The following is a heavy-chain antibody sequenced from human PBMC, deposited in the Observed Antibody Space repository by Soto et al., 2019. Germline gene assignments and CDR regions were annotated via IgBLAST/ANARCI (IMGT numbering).Heavy chain of an antibody. CDR3: AKGRYDFWSPYYLDS. CDR2: ISWNSRVL. J-gene: IGHJ4*02. CDR1: GLNFDDFA. D-gene: IGHD3-3*01. V-gene: IGHV3-9*01. Sequence: GGSLRLSCVGTGLNFDDFAMHWVRQAPGKGLEWVSGISWNSRVLAYADAVKGRFTISRDNARNSLYLQMDSLRDEDTALYYCAKGRYDFWSPYYLDSWGQGTLVTVSS.